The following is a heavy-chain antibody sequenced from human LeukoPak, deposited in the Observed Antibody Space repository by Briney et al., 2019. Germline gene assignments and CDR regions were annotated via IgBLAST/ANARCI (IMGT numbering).Heavy chain of an antibody. CDR3: ARDLALHYYYYYMDV. J-gene: IGHJ6*03. D-gene: IGHD3-3*02. CDR1: GGSISSSSYY. V-gene: IGHV4-39*07. CDR2: IYYSGST. Sequence: SETLSLTCTVSGGSISSSSYYWGWIRQPPGKGLEWIGRIYYSGSTYYNPSLKSRVTISVDTSKNQFSLKLSSVTAADTAVYYCARDLALHYYYYYMDVWGKGTTVTVSS.